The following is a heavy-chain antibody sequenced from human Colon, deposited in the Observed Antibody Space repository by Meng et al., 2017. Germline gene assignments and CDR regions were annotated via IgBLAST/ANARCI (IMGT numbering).Heavy chain of an antibody. CDR1: GFTFSSYW. CDR3: ARGSDSGSYYGSEYFQH. J-gene: IGHJ1*01. D-gene: IGHD1-26*01. CDR2: MNSDGSGT. Sequence: GGSLRLSCAASGFTFSSYWMHWVRQAPGKGLVWVSRMNSDGSGTSYADSVKGRFTISRDNAKSMLYLQMNSLRAEDTAVYYCARGSDSGSYYGSEYFQHWGQGTLVTVSS. V-gene: IGHV3-74*01.